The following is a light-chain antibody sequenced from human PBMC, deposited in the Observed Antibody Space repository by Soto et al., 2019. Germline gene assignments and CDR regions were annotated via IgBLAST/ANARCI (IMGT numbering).Light chain of an antibody. CDR2: GAS. CDR1: QSVSSD. Sequence: EIVMTQSPATLSVSPGERATLSCRASQSVSSDLAWYQQKPGQTPRLLVYGASSRATGGPARFSGSGSGTEFPLTISSLQSEDFAVYYCQQYNNLPHTFGQGTKLEIK. V-gene: IGKV3D-15*01. CDR3: QQYNNLPHT. J-gene: IGKJ2*01.